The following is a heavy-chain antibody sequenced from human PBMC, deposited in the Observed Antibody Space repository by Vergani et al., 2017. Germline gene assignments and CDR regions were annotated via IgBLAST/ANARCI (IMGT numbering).Heavy chain of an antibody. J-gene: IGHJ4*02. CDR2: IHPADFDT. V-gene: IGHV5-51*01. Sequence: EVQLVQSGAEVKKPGESLKISCQISGYSFTNYWIGWVRQMPGKGLEWMGIIHPADFDTRYSPSFQGQVTIPVDKSISTAYLQRSSLMASDSAMYYCARLYGRDSSGSKYVDYWGQGTLVTVSS. CDR1: GYSFTNYW. CDR3: ARLYGRDSSGSKYVDY. D-gene: IGHD3-22*01.